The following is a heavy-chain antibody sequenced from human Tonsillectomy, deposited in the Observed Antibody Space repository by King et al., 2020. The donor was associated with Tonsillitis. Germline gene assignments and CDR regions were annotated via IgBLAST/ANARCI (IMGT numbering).Heavy chain of an antibody. D-gene: IGHD6-19*01. J-gene: IGHJ4*03. CDR1: GYTFTSYC. CDR2: ISAYNGNT. V-gene: IGHV1-18*01. Sequence: QLQLVQSGAEVKKPGASVKVSCKASGYTFTSYCISWVRQAPGQGLEWMGWISAYNGNTNYAQNLQGRVTMTTDTSTSTVYMELRSLRSDDTAMYYCARVAYSSGHFDYWGPGTLVTVSS. CDR3: ARVAYSSGHFDY.